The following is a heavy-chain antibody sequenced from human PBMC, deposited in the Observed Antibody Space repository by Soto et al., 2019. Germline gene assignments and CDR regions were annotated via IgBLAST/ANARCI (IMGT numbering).Heavy chain of an antibody. J-gene: IGHJ6*03. V-gene: IGHV3-48*01. Sequence: EVQLVESGGGLVQPGGSLRLSCAASGFTFSSYSMNWVRQAPGKGLEWVSYISSSSSTIYYADSVKGRFTISRDNAKNSLYLQMNSLRAEDTAVYYCAKDIYRLGYCSGGSCYALYYYYYYIDVWGKGTTVTVSS. D-gene: IGHD2-15*01. CDR2: ISSSSSTI. CDR1: GFTFSSYS. CDR3: AKDIYRLGYCSGGSCYALYYYYYYIDV.